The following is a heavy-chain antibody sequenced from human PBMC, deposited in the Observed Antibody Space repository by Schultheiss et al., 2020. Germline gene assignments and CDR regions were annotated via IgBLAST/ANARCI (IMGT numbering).Heavy chain of an antibody. CDR1: GFSLRNHG. J-gene: IGHJ4*02. CDR3: AKESGVTGSQYEAYFDY. D-gene: IGHD1-26*01. V-gene: IGHV3-30*18. Sequence: GESLKISCAASGFSLRNHGMQWVRQAPGKGLEWVAVISAGGNVKFYADSVKGRFTISRDNSKNTLYLQMNSLRPEDTALYYCAKESGVTGSQYEAYFDYWGQGTLVTVSS. CDR2: ISAGGNVK.